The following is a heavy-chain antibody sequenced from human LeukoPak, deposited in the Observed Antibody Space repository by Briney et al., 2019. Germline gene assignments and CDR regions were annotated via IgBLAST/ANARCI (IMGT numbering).Heavy chain of an antibody. Sequence: SETLSLTCAVYGGSFSGYYWSWIRQPPGKGLEWIGEVNHSGSTDYNPSLKSRVTISVDTSKNQFSLKLNSVSAADTAVYYCARLRDYHYNYMDVWGKGTTVTISS. CDR1: GGSFSGYY. CDR2: VNHSGST. V-gene: IGHV4-34*01. CDR3: ARLRDYHYNYMDV. J-gene: IGHJ6*03.